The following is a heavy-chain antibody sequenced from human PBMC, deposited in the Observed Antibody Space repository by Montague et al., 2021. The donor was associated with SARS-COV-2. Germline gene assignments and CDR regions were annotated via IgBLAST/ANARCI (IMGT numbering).Heavy chain of an antibody. CDR2: SYYSGTT. CDR3: ARGSYGSGSYHAFDI. CDR1: GDSFNSPKYY. D-gene: IGHD3-10*01. J-gene: IGHJ3*02. Sequence: ETLSLTCTVSGDSFNSPKYYCAWIRQPPGKGLEWIGSSYYSGTTYDNPSLRSQVTMSVDTSKTQFSLKMNSVAAADTAVYYCARGSYGSGSYHAFDIWSQGTVVAVSS. V-gene: IGHV4-39*01.